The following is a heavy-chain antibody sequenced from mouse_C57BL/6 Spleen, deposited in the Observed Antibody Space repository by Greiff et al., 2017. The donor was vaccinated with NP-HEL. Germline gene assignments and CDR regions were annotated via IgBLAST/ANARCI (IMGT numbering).Heavy chain of an antibody. CDR3: TRTLGSSGYDYAMDY. J-gene: IGHJ4*01. Sequence: QVQLKQSGAELVRPGASVTLSCKASGYTFTDYEMHWVKQTPVHGLEWIGAIDPETGGTAYNQKFTGKAILTADKSSSTAYMVLRSLTSEDSAVYYCTRTLGSSGYDYAMDYWGQGTSVTVSS. CDR2: IDPETGGT. V-gene: IGHV1-15*01. D-gene: IGHD3-2*02. CDR1: GYTFTDYE.